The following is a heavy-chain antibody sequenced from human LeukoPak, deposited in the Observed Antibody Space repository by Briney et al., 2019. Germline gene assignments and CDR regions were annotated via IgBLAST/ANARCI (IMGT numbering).Heavy chain of an antibody. CDR1: GFTFSGYW. V-gene: IGHV3-74*01. CDR2: INSDGSTT. D-gene: IGHD4-11*01. J-gene: IGHJ4*02. CDR3: ARDHASTSTGD. Sequence: GGSLRLSCAASGFTFSGYWMHWLRQAPGKGLVRVSRINSDGSTTSYADSVKGRFTSSRDNAKNTLYLQMNSLTAEDTAVYYCARDHASTSTGDWGQGTLVTVSS.